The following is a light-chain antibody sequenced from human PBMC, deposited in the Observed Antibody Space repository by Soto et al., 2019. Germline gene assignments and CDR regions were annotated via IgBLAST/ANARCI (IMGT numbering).Light chain of an antibody. J-gene: IGKJ4*01. Sequence: EIVLTQSPATLSLSPGERATLSCRASQSVGRHLAWYQQKPGQAPRLLIYDASDRATGIPARFSGSGSGTDFTLTISSLEPEDFAVYYCQQRSDWPPLTFGGGTRVEIK. CDR2: DAS. CDR1: QSVGRH. V-gene: IGKV3-11*01. CDR3: QQRSDWPPLT.